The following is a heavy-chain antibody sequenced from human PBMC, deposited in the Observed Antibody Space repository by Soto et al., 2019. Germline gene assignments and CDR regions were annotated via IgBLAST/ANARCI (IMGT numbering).Heavy chain of an antibody. CDR2: IYTSGST. CDR3: ARDISSSSSSGFYFDY. J-gene: IGHJ4*02. Sequence: SETLSLTCTVSGGSISSYYWSWIRQPAGKGLEWIGRIYTSGSTNYNPSLKSRVTMSVDTSKNQFSLKLSSVTAADTAVYYCARDISSSSSSGFYFDYWGQGTLVTVSS. D-gene: IGHD6-6*01. CDR1: GGSISSYY. V-gene: IGHV4-4*07.